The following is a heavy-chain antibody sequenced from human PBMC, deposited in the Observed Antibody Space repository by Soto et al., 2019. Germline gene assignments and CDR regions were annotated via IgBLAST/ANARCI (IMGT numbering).Heavy chain of an antibody. CDR3: ARHVLKSGGCFDL. CDR2: IYYSGST. V-gene: IGHV4-59*08. Sequence: QVQLQESGPGLVKPSETLSLTCTVSGGSISSYYWSWIRQPPGKGLEWIGYIYYSGSTNYNPSLKSRVTIAVDTCKSQFSLKLSSVTAADTAVYYCARHVLKSGGCFDLWGRGTLVTVSS. CDR1: GGSISSYY. D-gene: IGHD1-26*01. J-gene: IGHJ2*01.